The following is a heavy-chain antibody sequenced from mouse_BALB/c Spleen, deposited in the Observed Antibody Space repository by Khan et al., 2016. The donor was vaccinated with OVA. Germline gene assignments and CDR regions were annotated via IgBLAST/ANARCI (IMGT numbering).Heavy chain of an antibody. J-gene: IGHJ2*01. CDR1: GYTFTSYW. Sequence: VQLQQSGAELARPGASVKLSCKASGYTFTSYWMQWVKQRPGQGLEWIGAIYPGDGATRYTQKFKGKATLTADKSSSTAYMQLSSLAPEDSAVYYCARSGDSPYFDYWGQGTTLTVSS. CDR3: ARSGDSPYFDY. V-gene: IGHV1-87*01. CDR2: IYPGDGAT. D-gene: IGHD2-13*01.